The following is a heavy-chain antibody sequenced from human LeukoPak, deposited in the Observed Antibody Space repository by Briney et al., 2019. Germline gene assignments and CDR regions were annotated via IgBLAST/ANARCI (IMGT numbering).Heavy chain of an antibody. Sequence: GGSLRLSCVASGFTFNIYAMTWVRQAPGKGLEWVSAIRGSGDSTYYADSVKGRFTISRDNSKNTVYLQMNSLRAEDTAVYYCARLGNSGYYFDYWGQGTLVTVSS. CDR3: ARLGNSGYYFDY. CDR1: GFTFNIYA. D-gene: IGHD4-23*01. CDR2: IRGSGDST. J-gene: IGHJ4*02. V-gene: IGHV3-23*01.